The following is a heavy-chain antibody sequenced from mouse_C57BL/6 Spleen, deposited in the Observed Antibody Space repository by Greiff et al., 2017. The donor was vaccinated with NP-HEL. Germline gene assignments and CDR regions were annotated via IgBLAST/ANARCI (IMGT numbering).Heavy chain of an antibody. J-gene: IGHJ4*01. D-gene: IGHD1-1*02. V-gene: IGHV1-74*01. CDR3: AIYYAHYYAMDY. CDR1: GYTFTSYW. CDR2: IHPSDSDT. Sequence: QVQLQQPGAELVKPGASVKVSCKASGYTFTSYWMHWVKQRPGQGLEWIGRIHPSDSDTNYNQKFKGKATLTVDKPSSTAYMQLSSLTSEDSAVYYCAIYYAHYYAMDYWGQGTSVTVSS.